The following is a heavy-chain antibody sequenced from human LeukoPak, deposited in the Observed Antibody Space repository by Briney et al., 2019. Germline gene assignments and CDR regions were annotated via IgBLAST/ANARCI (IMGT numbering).Heavy chain of an antibody. CDR3: ARGASSAYYVDY. V-gene: IGHV3-48*04. CDR1: GFIFSTYT. CDR2: IKSSSSTI. D-gene: IGHD3-22*01. J-gene: IGHJ4*02. Sequence: GGSLRLSCEASGFIFSTYTMSWVRQAPGKGLEWISCIKSSSSTIFYADSVKGRFSISRDNAKNTVDLQMNSLRAEDTAVYYCARGASSAYYVDYWGQGTLVTVSS.